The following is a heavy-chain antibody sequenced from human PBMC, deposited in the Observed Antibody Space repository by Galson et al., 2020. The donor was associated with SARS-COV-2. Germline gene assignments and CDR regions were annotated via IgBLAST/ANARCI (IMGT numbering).Heavy chain of an antibody. J-gene: IGHJ6*03. CDR1: GFTFSSYA. CDR2: ISYDGSNK. Sequence: GGSLRLSCAASGFTFSSYAMHWVRQAPGKGLEWVAVISYDGSNKYYADSVKGRFTISRDNSKNTLYLQMNSLRAEDTAVYYCARVGGDSSSSYYDYMDVWGKGTTVTVSS. CDR3: ARVGGDSSSSYYDYMDV. V-gene: IGHV3-30*04. D-gene: IGHD6-6*01.